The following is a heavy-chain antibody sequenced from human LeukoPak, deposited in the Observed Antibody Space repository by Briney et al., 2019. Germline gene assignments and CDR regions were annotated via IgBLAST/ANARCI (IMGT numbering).Heavy chain of an antibody. Sequence: ASVKVSCKASGYTFTSYGISWVRQAPGQGLEWMGWISAYNGNTNYAQKLQGRVTMTRDMSTSTVYMELSSLRSEDTAVYYCARGRFRWIDYWGQGTLVTVSS. CDR3: ARGRFRWIDY. CDR2: ISAYNGNT. CDR1: GYTFTSYG. J-gene: IGHJ4*02. V-gene: IGHV1-18*01. D-gene: IGHD3-3*01.